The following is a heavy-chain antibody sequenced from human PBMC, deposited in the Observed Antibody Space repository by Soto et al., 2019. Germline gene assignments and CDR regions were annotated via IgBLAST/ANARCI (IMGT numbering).Heavy chain of an antibody. CDR2: IYYSGST. D-gene: IGHD3-10*01. Sequence: SETLSLTCTVSGGSISSFYWSWIRQPPGKGLEWIGYIYYSGSTNYNPSLKSRVTISVDTSKNQFSLKLSSVTAADTAVYYCARGVVPDPEWFGELLIHYYYYMDVWGKGTTVTVSS. CDR1: GGSISSFY. V-gene: IGHV4-59*01. J-gene: IGHJ6*03. CDR3: ARGVVPDPEWFGELLIHYYYYMDV.